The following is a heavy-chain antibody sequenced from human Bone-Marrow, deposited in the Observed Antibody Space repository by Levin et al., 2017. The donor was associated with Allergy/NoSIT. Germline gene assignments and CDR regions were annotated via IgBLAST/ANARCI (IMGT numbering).Heavy chain of an antibody. CDR1: GFTFSIYS. J-gene: IGHJ4*02. V-gene: IGHV3-23*01. Sequence: QPGGSLRLSCAASGFTFSIYSMTWVRQAPGKGLEYVSSIKGSGDGAYYADSVKGRFTISRDNSENTLYLQMNSLRAEDTAVYYCSRLDPGYCSSSSCRDFDYWGQGTQVTVSS. CDR3: SRLDPGYCSSSSCRDFDY. CDR2: IKGSGDGA. D-gene: IGHD2-2*01.